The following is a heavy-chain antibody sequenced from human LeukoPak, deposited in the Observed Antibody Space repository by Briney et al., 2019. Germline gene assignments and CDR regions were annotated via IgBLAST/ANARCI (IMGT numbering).Heavy chain of an antibody. V-gene: IGHV3-11*01. D-gene: IGHD6-6*01. Sequence: PGGSLRLSCAASGFTFSDCYMSWIRQAPGKGLEWVSYISSSGSTIYYADSVKGRFTISGDNAKNSLYLQMNSLRAEDTAVYYCVRDRSSSHAFDIWGQGTMVSVSS. CDR1: GFTFSDCY. CDR2: ISSSGSTI. J-gene: IGHJ3*02. CDR3: VRDRSSSHAFDI.